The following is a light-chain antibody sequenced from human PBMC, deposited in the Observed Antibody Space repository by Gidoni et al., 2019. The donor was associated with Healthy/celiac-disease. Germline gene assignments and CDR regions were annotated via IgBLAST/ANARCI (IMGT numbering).Light chain of an antibody. V-gene: IGKV3-20*01. J-gene: IGKJ4*01. CDR3: QQYGSPLT. CDR2: GAS. CDR1: QRVSSSY. Sequence: VLTQSPGTLSLSPGERATLSCRASQRVSSSYLAWYQQKPGQAPRLLFYGASSRATGTPDRFSGSWWGTDFTLTSRRLEHEYVAVYCCQQYGSPLTFGGXTKVEIK.